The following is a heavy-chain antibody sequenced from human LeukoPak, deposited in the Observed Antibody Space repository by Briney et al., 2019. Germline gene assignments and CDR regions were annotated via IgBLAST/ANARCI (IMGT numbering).Heavy chain of an antibody. Sequence: GGPLTLSCAASGFTFSGYAMSWLRQAPGKGLEWVSAISGSGGSTYYAASVRGRFPLSSDNYKSTLYLQMNSLRGEDTAVYYWAKDEGPGGSGSMGPYYYYGMDVWGQGTTVTVSS. CDR3: AKDEGPGGSGSMGPYYYYGMDV. CDR1: GFTFSGYA. CDR2: ISGSGGST. V-gene: IGHV3-23*01. J-gene: IGHJ6*02. D-gene: IGHD3-10*01.